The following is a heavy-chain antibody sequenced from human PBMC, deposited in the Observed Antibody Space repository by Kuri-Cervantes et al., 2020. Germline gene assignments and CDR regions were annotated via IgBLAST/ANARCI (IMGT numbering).Heavy chain of an antibody. CDR2: IYHSGST. V-gene: IGHV4-38-2*01. CDR3: ARLRLGYCSGGSCHGPSGPPNWYFDL. Sequence: SETLSLTCAVSGYSISSGYYWGWIRQPPGKGLEWIGSIYHSGSTYYNPSLKSRVTISVDTSKNQFSLKLSSVTAADTAVYYCARLRLGYCSGGSCHGPSGPPNWYFDLWGRGTLVTVSS. D-gene: IGHD2-15*01. J-gene: IGHJ2*01. CDR1: GYSISSGYY.